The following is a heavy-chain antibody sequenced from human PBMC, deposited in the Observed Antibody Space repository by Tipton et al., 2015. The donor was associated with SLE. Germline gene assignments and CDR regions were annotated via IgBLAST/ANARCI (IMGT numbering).Heavy chain of an antibody. J-gene: IGHJ3*01. V-gene: IGHV4-31*03. CDR3: ARMIVLTRQPDAFDV. CDR2: IHYGGNT. D-gene: IGHD3-22*01. CDR1: GGSISSAGNY. Sequence: TLSLTCTVSGGSISSAGNYWSWIRQLPGKGLEWIGYIHYGGNTYYNPSLQSRVTISVDTSRNQFSLNLRSVTAADTAFYYCARMIVLTRQPDAFDVWGQGTTVTVSS.